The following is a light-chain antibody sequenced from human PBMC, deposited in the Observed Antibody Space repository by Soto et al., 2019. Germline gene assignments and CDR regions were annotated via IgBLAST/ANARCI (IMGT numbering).Light chain of an antibody. V-gene: IGKV3-11*01. J-gene: IGKJ5*01. Sequence: VLTQFPAALSLSPVEGATLSCRASQSVGRKLAWFQQKPGQAPRLLIYLASNRATGIPARFSGSGSGTDFTVTISSLEPEDFAVYYCQQRSSWPITFGPGTRLEIK. CDR3: QQRSSWPIT. CDR1: QSVGRK. CDR2: LAS.